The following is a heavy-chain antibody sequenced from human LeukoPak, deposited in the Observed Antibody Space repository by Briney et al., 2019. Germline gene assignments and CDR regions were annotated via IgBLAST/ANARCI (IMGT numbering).Heavy chain of an antibody. D-gene: IGHD2-2*01. V-gene: IGHV4-61*01. CDR1: GGSISSSSYY. CDR3: AREARGYCSSTSCPQGRYYMDV. CDR2: IYYSGST. Sequence: PSETLSLTCTVSGGSISSSSYYWSWIRQPPGKGLEWIGYIYYSGSTNYNPSLKSRVTISVDTSKNQFSLKLSSVTAADTAVYYCAREARGYCSSTSCPQGRYYMDVWGKGTTVTVSS. J-gene: IGHJ6*03.